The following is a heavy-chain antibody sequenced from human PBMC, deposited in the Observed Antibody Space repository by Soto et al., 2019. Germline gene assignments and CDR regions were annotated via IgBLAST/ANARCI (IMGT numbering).Heavy chain of an antibody. Sequence: GGSLRLSCAASGFTFSSYWMSWVRQAPGKGLEWVANIKQDGSEKYYVDSVKGRFTISRDNAKNSLYLQMNSLRAEDTAVYYCGGDVGYCSGGSCYRGAFDIWGQGTMVTVSS. CDR1: GFTFSSYW. CDR3: GGDVGYCSGGSCYRGAFDI. V-gene: IGHV3-7*01. CDR2: IKQDGSEK. D-gene: IGHD2-15*01. J-gene: IGHJ3*02.